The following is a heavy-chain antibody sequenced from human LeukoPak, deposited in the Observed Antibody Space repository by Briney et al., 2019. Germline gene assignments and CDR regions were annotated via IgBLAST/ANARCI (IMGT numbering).Heavy chain of an antibody. CDR1: GFSFSSYT. Sequence: GGSLRLSCAASGFSFSSYTMNWVRQAPGKGLEWVSSISSSSSYMYFADSVKGRFTISRDNAKNSLDLQMNSLRAEDTAVYYCAKDFGIQLWSTRGVFDIWGQGTMVTVSS. D-gene: IGHD5-18*01. CDR3: AKDFGIQLWSTRGVFDI. CDR2: ISSSSSYM. J-gene: IGHJ3*02. V-gene: IGHV3-21*01.